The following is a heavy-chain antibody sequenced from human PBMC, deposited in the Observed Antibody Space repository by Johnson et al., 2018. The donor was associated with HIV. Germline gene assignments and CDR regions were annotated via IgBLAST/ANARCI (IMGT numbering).Heavy chain of an antibody. Sequence: EVQLVESGGGLVQPGRSLRLSCAASGFTFDDYAMHWVRQAPGTGLSCLSAFTWNSGSIGYADSVKGRFTISRDNAKNSLYLQMNSLRAEDTALYYCAKDTGYSYGTSTDDAFDIWGQGTMVTVSS. J-gene: IGHJ3*02. V-gene: IGHV3-9*01. CDR2: FTWNSGSI. CDR1: GFTFDDYA. D-gene: IGHD5-18*01. CDR3: AKDTGYSYGTSTDDAFDI.